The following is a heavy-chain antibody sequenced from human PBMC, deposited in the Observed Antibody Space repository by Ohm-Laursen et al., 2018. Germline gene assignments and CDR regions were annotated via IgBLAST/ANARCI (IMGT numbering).Heavy chain of an antibody. J-gene: IGHJ4*02. CDR1: GGSISSGGYY. D-gene: IGHD2-15*01. V-gene: IGHV4-31*03. CDR2: IYYSGST. Sequence: TLSLTCSVSGGSISSGGYYWSWIRQHPGKGLEWIGYIYYSGSTYYNPSLKSRVTISVDTSKNQFSLKLSSVTAADTAVYYCARGSASSYFTRGFVDYWGQGTLVTVSS. CDR3: ARGSASSYFTRGFVDY.